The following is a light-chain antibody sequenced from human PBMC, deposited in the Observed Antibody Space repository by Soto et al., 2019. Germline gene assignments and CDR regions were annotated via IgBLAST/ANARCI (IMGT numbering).Light chain of an antibody. CDR3: QQRSDYPIT. V-gene: IGKV1-9*01. CDR1: QDITRY. Sequence: DIQLTQSPSFLSASVGDRVTITCRASQDITRYLAWYQQKPGKAPKLLIHTASTLQTGVPSRFSGSGSGTEFTLTLRSLRPEDFATYYCQQRSDYPITFGQGTRLDIK. CDR2: TAS. J-gene: IGKJ5*01.